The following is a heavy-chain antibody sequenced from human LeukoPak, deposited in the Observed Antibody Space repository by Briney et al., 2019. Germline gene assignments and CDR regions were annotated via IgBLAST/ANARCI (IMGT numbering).Heavy chain of an antibody. J-gene: IGHJ4*02. CDR2: INPDSGGT. D-gene: IGHD6-19*01. CDR1: GYTFTGYY. V-gene: IGHV1-2*02. Sequence: EASVKVSCKASGYTFTGYYIHWVRQAPGQGLEWMGWINPDSGGTKYAQKFQGRVTMTRDTSNSTAYMELSRLRSDDTAVYYYARASAYNSGWGSFDFWGQGTLVTVSS. CDR3: ARASAYNSGWGSFDF.